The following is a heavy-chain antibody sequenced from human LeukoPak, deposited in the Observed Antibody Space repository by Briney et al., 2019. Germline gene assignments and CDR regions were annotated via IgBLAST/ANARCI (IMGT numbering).Heavy chain of an antibody. D-gene: IGHD4-11*01. CDR3: ARGRPTPGTDY. Sequence: GGSLRLSCVGSGFTFSSFWMNWVRQVPGKGLEWLANIKEDGSVTTHVESVKGRFTISRDNAESVLYLQMNSLRVEDTGIYYCARGRPTPGTDYWGQGILVTASS. CDR2: IKEDGSVT. J-gene: IGHJ4*02. V-gene: IGHV3-7*04. CDR1: GFTFSSFW.